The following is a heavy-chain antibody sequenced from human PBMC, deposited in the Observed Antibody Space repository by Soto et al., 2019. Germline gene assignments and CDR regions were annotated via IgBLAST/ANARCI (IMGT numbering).Heavy chain of an antibody. CDR1: GGTFSSYA. J-gene: IGHJ4*02. CDR2: IIPIFGTA. Sequence: QVQLVQSGAEVKKPGSSVKVSCKASGGTFSSYAISWVRQAPGQGREWMGGIIPIFGTANYAQKFQGRVTITADESTSTAYMELSSLRSEDTAVYYCARGRKWLRRYYFDYWGQGTLVTVSS. D-gene: IGHD5-12*01. CDR3: ARGRKWLRRYYFDY. V-gene: IGHV1-69*01.